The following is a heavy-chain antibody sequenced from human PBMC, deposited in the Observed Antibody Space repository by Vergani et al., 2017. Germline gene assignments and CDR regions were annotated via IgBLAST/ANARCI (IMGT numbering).Heavy chain of an antibody. Sequence: QVQLVQSGAEVGKPGASVKISCKASGYTFTAYYIHWVRQAPEQGLEWVGVISPDGFSTFYAQKFQGRVTITRDTSTSTVYVEVTSLRSDDTAVYYCARDSPLVVPAAIFYYYYGMDVWGQGTTVTVSS. CDR1: GYTFTAYY. J-gene: IGHJ6*02. CDR3: ARDSPLVVPAAIFYYYYGMDV. CDR2: ISPDGFST. D-gene: IGHD2-2*01. V-gene: IGHV1-46*01.